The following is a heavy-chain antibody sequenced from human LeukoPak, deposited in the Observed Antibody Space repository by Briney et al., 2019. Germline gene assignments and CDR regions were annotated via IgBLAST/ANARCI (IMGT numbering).Heavy chain of an antibody. V-gene: IGHV1-69*05. Sequence: GASVKVSCKASGYTFTSYGISWVRQAPGQGLEWMGRIIPIFGTANYAQKLQGRVTITTDESTSTAYMELSSLRSEDTAVYYCARGYSGYGNHCSGGSCYYYYYMDVWGKGTTVTVSS. CDR1: GYTFTSYG. D-gene: IGHD2-15*01. J-gene: IGHJ6*03. CDR2: IIPIFGTA. CDR3: ARGYSGYGNHCSGGSCYYYYYMDV.